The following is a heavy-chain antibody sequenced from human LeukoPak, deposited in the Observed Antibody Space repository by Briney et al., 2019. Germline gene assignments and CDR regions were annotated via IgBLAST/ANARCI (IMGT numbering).Heavy chain of an antibody. V-gene: IGHV3-30*02. Sequence: PGGSLRLSCAASGFTFSSYGMHWVRQAPGKGLEWVAFIRYDGSNKYYADSVKGRFTISRDNSKNTLYLQMNSLRAEDTAVYYCAKVSLPRSSWYHFDCWGQGTLVTVSS. CDR2: IRYDGSNK. D-gene: IGHD6-13*01. J-gene: IGHJ4*02. CDR3: AKVSLPRSSWYHFDC. CDR1: GFTFSSYG.